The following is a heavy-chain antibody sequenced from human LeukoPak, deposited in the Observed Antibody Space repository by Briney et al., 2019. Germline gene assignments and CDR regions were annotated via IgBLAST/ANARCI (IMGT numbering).Heavy chain of an antibody. J-gene: IGHJ4*02. CDR2: ISGSGGST. Sequence: PGGSLRLSCAASGFTFSSYAMSWVRQAPGKGLEWVSAISGSGGSTYYADSVKGRFTISRDNSKNTLYLQTNSLRAEDTAVYYCAKVNAVIISRASFYFDYWGQGTLDTVSS. V-gene: IGHV3-23*01. CDR3: AKVNAVIISRASFYFDY. CDR1: GFTFSSYA. D-gene: IGHD3-3*01.